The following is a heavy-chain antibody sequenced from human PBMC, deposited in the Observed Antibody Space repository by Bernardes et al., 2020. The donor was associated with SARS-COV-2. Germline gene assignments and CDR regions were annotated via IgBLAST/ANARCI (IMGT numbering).Heavy chain of an antibody. J-gene: IGHJ4*02. CDR1: GFTVSSNY. D-gene: IGHD3-3*01. Sequence: GGSLRLSCAASGFTVSSNYMSWVRQAPGKGLEWVSSISSRSSYIYYADSVKGRFTISRDNAKNSLYLQMNSLRAEDTAVYYCAREVGGFYSYWGQGTLVTVSS. CDR3: AREVGGFYSY. V-gene: IGHV3-21*01. CDR2: ISSRSSYI.